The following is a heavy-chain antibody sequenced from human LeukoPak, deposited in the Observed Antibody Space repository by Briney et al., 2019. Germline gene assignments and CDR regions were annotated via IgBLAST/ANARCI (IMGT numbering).Heavy chain of an antibody. D-gene: IGHD3-22*01. V-gene: IGHV3-30-3*01. Sequence: PGGSLRLSCAASGFTFSSYAMHWVRQAPGKGLEWVAVISYDGSNKYYADSVEGRFTISRDNSKNTLYLQMNSLRAEDTAVYYCPRERYYYDSSGSYYFDYWGQGTLVTVSS. J-gene: IGHJ4*02. CDR1: GFTFSSYA. CDR3: PRERYYYDSSGSYYFDY. CDR2: ISYDGSNK.